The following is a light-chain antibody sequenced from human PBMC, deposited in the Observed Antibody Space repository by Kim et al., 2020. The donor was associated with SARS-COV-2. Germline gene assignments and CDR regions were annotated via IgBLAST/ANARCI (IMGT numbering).Light chain of an antibody. CDR3: QHYGSSPT. Sequence: WSPGERATLSCRASQSVSSTYLAWYQQKPGQAPRLLRYGASSRATGIPDRFSGSGSGTDFTLTISRLEPEDFAVFYCQHYGSSPTFGPGTKVDIK. CDR1: QSVSSTY. CDR2: GAS. V-gene: IGKV3-20*01. J-gene: IGKJ3*01.